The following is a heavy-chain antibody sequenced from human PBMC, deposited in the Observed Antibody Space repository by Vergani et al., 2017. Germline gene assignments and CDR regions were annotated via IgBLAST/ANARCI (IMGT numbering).Heavy chain of an antibody. Sequence: LEESGGGSGKPGGSLRLSCAASGFKFSDQYMSWIGQAPGKGLEWVSHISPGALTVSYTDSVTGRFTVSRDNDNNSLTLDMTTLRVVDTAVYYCAKKPGISTTRHYYAMDVWGQGTTVTVSS. D-gene: IGHD1-1*01. CDR1: GFKFSDQY. V-gene: IGHV3-11*04. CDR2: ISPGALTV. CDR3: AKKPGISTTRHYYAMDV. J-gene: IGHJ6*02.